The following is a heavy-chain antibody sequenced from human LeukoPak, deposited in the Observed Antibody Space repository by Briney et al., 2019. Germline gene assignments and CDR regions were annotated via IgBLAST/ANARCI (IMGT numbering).Heavy chain of an antibody. V-gene: IGHV3-53*01. J-gene: IGHJ4*02. CDR2: IYSGGST. D-gene: IGHD6-6*01. CDR3: AKDLDTIAARPDFDY. CDR1: GFTVSSNY. Sequence: PGGSLRLSCAASGFTVSSNYMSWVRQAPGKGLEWVSVIYSGGSTYYADSVRGRFTISRDNSKNTLFLQMNSLRAEDTAVYYCAKDLDTIAARPDFDYWGQGTLVTVSS.